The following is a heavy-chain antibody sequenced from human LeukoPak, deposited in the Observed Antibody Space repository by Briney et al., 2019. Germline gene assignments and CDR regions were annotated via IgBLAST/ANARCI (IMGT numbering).Heavy chain of an antibody. CDR2: IIPMFGAR. V-gene: IGHV1-69*05. Sequence: SVNVSCKASGGTFSSYAISWVRQAPGQGLEWMGGIIPMFGARNYAQKFQGRLTITTVKYTTTVYMELSSLRSEDTAVYYCAVVRGYSNNWPLGYIDSWGQGTRVTVSS. J-gene: IGHJ4*02. CDR1: GGTFSSYA. CDR3: AVVRGYSNNWPLGYIDS. D-gene: IGHD2/OR15-2a*01.